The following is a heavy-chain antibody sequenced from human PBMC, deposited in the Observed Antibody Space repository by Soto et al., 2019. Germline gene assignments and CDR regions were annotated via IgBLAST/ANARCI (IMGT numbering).Heavy chain of an antibody. J-gene: IGHJ2*01. CDR2: IYVGDST. V-gene: IGHV3-66*01. CDR3: ARGGSSGTYYAHWYFDL. D-gene: IGHD3-10*01. CDR1: GFTVRNTY. Sequence: EVQLVESGGGLVQPGGSLRLSCAASGFTVRNTYMSWVRQAPGKGLEWVSVIYVGDSTYHADSVKGRFSSSRDNSKNTMYLQMNSLRAEDTAVYYCARGGSSGTYYAHWYFDLWGRGTLVTVSS.